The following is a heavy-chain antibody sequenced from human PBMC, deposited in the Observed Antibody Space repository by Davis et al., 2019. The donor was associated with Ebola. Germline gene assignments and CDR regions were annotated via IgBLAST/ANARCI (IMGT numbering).Heavy chain of an antibody. V-gene: IGHV3-48*02. Sequence: GGSLRLSCAASGFTFSSYSMNWVRQAPGKGLEWVSYISSSSSTIYYADSVKGRFTISRDNAKNSLYLQMNSLRDEDTAVYYCARDGGRHYYYYYGMDVWGKGTTVTVSS. CDR2: ISSSSSTI. D-gene: IGHD3-10*01. J-gene: IGHJ6*04. CDR1: GFTFSSYS. CDR3: ARDGGRHYYYYYGMDV.